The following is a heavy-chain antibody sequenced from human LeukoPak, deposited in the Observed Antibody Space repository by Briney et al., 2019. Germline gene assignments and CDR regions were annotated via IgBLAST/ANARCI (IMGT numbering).Heavy chain of an antibody. CDR1: GFTFTDYW. V-gene: IGHV3-7*01. Sequence: PGGSLRLSCAASGFTFTDYWMMWVRQAPVKGLEWVAQINEDGSERYYGDSVRGRFSISRDNAKNSLELQMNTLRVEDTAVYYCVRDATRGGDLDHWGQGTLVTVSS. CDR3: VRDATRGGDLDH. D-gene: IGHD2-21*01. J-gene: IGHJ5*02. CDR2: INEDGSER.